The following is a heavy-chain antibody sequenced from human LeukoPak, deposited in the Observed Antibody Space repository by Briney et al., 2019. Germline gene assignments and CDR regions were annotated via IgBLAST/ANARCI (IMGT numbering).Heavy chain of an antibody. CDR1: GFTFSSYG. CDR2: IWYDGSNK. Sequence: GRSLRLSCAASGFTFSSYGMHRVRQAPGKGLEWVAVIWYDGSNKYYADSVKGRFTISRDNAKNSLYLQMNSLRAEDTALYYCARAYSGYENYYYYYYMDVWGKGTTVTVSS. J-gene: IGHJ6*03. CDR3: ARAYSGYENYYYYYYMDV. V-gene: IGHV3-33*01. D-gene: IGHD5-12*01.